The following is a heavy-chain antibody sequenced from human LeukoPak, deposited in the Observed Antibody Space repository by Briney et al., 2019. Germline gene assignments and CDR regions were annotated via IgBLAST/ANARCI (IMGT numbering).Heavy chain of an antibody. CDR1: GFTFSSYE. CDR2: ISSSGSTI. J-gene: IGHJ4*02. D-gene: IGHD6-19*01. V-gene: IGHV3-48*03. Sequence: GGSLRLSCAASGFTFSSYEMNWVRQAPGKGLEWVSYISSSGSTIYYADSVKGRFTISRDNAKNSLYLQMNSLRAEDTAVYYCTTDRKWAAAVAGHDHWGQGTLVTVSS. CDR3: TTDRKWAAAVAGHDH.